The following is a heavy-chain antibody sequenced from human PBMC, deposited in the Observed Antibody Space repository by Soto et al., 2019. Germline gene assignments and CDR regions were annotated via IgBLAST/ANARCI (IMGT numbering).Heavy chain of an antibody. D-gene: IGHD2-21*02. CDR1: GGSFSGYY. J-gene: IGHJ4*02. V-gene: IGHV4-34*01. CDR2: INHSGST. CDR3: ARRTSNLTAEPFDY. Sequence: PSDTLSLTCAVYGGSFSGYYWSWIRQPPGKGLEWIWEINHSGSTNYNPSLKSRVTISVDTSKNPFFMKLSSVTAEYTAVYYCARRTSNLTAEPFDYWVQGTLVTLYS.